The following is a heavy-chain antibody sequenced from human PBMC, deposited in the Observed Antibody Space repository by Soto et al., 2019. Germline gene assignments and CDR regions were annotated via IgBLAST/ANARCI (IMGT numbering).Heavy chain of an antibody. CDR1: GFTFSLYW. Sequence: EVQLVESGGGSVQPGGSLRLSCAASGFTFSLYWMSWVRQAPGKGLEWVANIKQGGSEKYYVDSVKGRFTISRENAKNSLYLEMNSLRAEDTAVYYCARDSCYYHDAMDVWGQGTTVTVSS. D-gene: IGHD3-22*01. V-gene: IGHV3-7*01. CDR2: IKQGGSEK. J-gene: IGHJ6*02. CDR3: ARDSCYYHDAMDV.